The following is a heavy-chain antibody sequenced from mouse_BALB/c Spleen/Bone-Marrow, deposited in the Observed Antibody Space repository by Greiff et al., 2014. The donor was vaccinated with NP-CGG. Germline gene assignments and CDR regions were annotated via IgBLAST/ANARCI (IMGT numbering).Heavy chain of an antibody. D-gene: IGHD2-2*01. CDR2: ISSGGST. Sequence: EVKLMESGGGLVKPGGSLKLSCAASGFTFSSYAMSWVRQTPEKRLEWVASISSGGSTYYPDSVKGRFTISRDNARNIPYLQMSSLRSEDTAMYYCAREMVTGFAYWGQGTLVTVSA. CDR1: GFTFSSYA. CDR3: AREMVTGFAY. J-gene: IGHJ3*01. V-gene: IGHV5-6-5*01.